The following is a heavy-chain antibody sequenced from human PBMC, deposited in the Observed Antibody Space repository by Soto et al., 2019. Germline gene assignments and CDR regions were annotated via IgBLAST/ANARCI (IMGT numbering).Heavy chain of an antibody. J-gene: IGHJ6*03. CDR3: ARRAFRSPGSGSVAHANYYYYYMDV. D-gene: IGHD3-10*01. CDR2: IYPGDSDT. Sequence: GESLKISCKGSGYSFTSYWIGWVRQMPGKGLEWMGIIYPGDSDTRYSPSFQGQVTISADKPISTAYLQWSSLKASDTAMYYCARRAFRSPGSGSVAHANYYYYYMDVWGKGTTVTVSS. V-gene: IGHV5-51*01. CDR1: GYSFTSYW.